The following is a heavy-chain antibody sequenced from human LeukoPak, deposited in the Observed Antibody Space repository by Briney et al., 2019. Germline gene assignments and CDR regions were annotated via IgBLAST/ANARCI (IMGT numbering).Heavy chain of an antibody. Sequence: KSSETLFLTCTVSGGSISSSSYYWGWIRQPPGKGLEWIGSIYYSGSTYYNPSLKSRVTISVDTSKNQFSLKLSSVTAADTAVYYCARGFPIERGDPWGQGTLVTVSS. CDR3: ARGFPIERGDP. CDR1: GGSISSSSYY. D-gene: IGHD1-1*01. V-gene: IGHV4-39*07. J-gene: IGHJ5*02. CDR2: IYYSGST.